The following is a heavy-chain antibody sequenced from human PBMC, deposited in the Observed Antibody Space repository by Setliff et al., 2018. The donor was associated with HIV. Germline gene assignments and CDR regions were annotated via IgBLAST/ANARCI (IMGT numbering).Heavy chain of an antibody. J-gene: IGHJ4*02. D-gene: IGHD6-13*01. CDR3: ATSGKYSSSWYEVY. V-gene: IGHV4-59*08. Sequence: PSETLSLTCTVSGGSISSYYWSWIRQPPGKGLEWIGYIYYNGSTNSNPSLKSRLTILVDTSKNQFSLKLTSVTAADTAVYYCATSGKYSSSWYEVYWGQGTLVTVSS. CDR2: IYYNGST. CDR1: GGSISSYY.